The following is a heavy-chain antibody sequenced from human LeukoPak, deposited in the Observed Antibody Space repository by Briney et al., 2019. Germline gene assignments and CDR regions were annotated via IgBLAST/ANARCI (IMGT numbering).Heavy chain of an antibody. V-gene: IGHV3-23*01. J-gene: IGHJ4*02. D-gene: IGHD5-24*01. Sequence: QAGGSLRLSCAASGFTFSSYAMSWVRQAPGKGLEWVSAISGSGGSTYYADSVKGRFTISRDNSKNTLYLQMNSLRAEDTAVYYCARGLRVVVMATIVYYFDYWGQGTLVTVSS. CDR2: ISGSGGST. CDR1: GFTFSSYA. CDR3: ARGLRVVVMATIVYYFDY.